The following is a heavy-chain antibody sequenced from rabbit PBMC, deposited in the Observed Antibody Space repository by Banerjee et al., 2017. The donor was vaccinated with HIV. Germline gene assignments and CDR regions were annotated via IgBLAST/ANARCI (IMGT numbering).Heavy chain of an antibody. Sequence: QSLEESGGDLVKPGASLTLTCTASGFTISSRYYMCWVRQAPGKGLEWIACIYAGDGNTYYASWAKGRFTISRTSSTTVTLQMTSLTAADTATYFCARDRHASSSGYGARLDLWGPGTLVTVS. CDR3: ARDRHASSSGYGARLDL. D-gene: IGHD1-1*01. CDR1: GFTISSRYY. V-gene: IGHV1S40*01. J-gene: IGHJ3*01. CDR2: IYAGDGNT.